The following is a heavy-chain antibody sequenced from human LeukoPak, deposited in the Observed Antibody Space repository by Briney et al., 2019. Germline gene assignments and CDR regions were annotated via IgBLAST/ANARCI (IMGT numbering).Heavy chain of an antibody. CDR1: GDSVSSNSAA. CDR2: TYYRSKWYN. D-gene: IGHD3-3*01. V-gene: IGHV6-1*01. CDR3: ASRKSSYDFWSGYYYDY. Sequence: SQTLSLTCAISGDSVSSNSAAWTWIRQSPSRGLEWLGRTYYRSKWYNDYVVSVKSRITINPDTSKNQFSLKLSSVTAADTAVYYCASRKSSYDFWSGYYYDYWGQGTLVTVSS. J-gene: IGHJ4*02.